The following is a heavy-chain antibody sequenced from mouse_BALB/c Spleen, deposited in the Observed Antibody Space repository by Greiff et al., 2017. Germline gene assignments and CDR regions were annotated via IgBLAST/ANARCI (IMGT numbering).Heavy chain of an antibody. CDR3: ARDRDGYYFDY. J-gene: IGHJ2*01. V-gene: IGHV7-3*02. CDR2: IRNKANGYTT. D-gene: IGHD2-3*01. Sequence: EVHLVESGGGLVQPGGSLRLSCATSGFTFTDYYMSWVRQPPGKALEWLGFIRNKANGYTTEYSASVKGRFTISRDNSQSILYLQMNTLRAEDSATYYCARDRDGYYFDYGGQGTTLTVSS. CDR1: GFTFTDYY.